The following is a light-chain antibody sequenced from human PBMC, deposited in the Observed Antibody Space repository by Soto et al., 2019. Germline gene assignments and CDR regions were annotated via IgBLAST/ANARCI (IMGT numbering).Light chain of an antibody. V-gene: IGKV3-20*01. CDR2: RAS. CDR3: QQYGSSPPRT. Sequence: IVLTQSPGTLSLSPGERATLSCRASQTISSNYLAWYQHKPGQAHRLLIFRASIRAPGIPDRFSGSRCGTDFTLSISRLGHEDFAVYYCQQYGSSPPRTFGGGTKVDIK. CDR1: QTISSNY. J-gene: IGKJ4*02.